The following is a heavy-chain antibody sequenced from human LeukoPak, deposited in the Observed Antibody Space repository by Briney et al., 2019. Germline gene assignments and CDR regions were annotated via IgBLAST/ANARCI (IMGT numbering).Heavy chain of an antibody. V-gene: IGHV3-74*01. CDR3: ARDRIEGGLDV. CDR2: SNTDGSET. J-gene: IGHJ6*04. CDR1: LFALSTYW. Sequence: PGGALRLSREASLFALSTYWMHWVRPGPGRGGGGVSRSNTDGSETTYADSVKGRSIITQDNAKNTLYLQIDSRRPVDMAIYYCARDRIEGGLDVGGGGTAVTVSS. D-gene: IGHD2/OR15-2a*01.